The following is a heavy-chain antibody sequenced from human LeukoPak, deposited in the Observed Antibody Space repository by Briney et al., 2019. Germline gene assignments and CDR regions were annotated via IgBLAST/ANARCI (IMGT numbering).Heavy chain of an antibody. CDR2: LDYSGST. Sequence: SETLSLTCTVSGRSISSHYWSWIRQPPGKGLEWNGYLDYSGSTNYNPCLKSRVTISVDSSKNQFSLKLSSVTAADTAVYYCARGGITEISDYWGQGTLVTVSS. CDR3: ARGGITEISDY. CDR1: GRSISSHY. D-gene: IGHD1-14*01. J-gene: IGHJ4*02. V-gene: IGHV4-59*11.